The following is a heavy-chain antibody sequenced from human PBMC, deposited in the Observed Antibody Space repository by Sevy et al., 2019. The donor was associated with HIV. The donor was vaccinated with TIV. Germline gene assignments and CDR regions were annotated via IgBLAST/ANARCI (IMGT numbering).Heavy chain of an antibody. CDR3: VRAIGAAGSY. CDR2: IKEDGSVK. D-gene: IGHD6-13*01. V-gene: IGHV3-7*01. Sequence: GGSLRLSCGASGFTFSSYWMSWVRQAPGKGLEWVANIKEDGSVKYYVESVKDRFTISRDNAKNSVYLQMNSLRAEDAALYYCVRAIGAAGSYWGLGTLVTVSS. J-gene: IGHJ4*02. CDR1: GFTFSSYW.